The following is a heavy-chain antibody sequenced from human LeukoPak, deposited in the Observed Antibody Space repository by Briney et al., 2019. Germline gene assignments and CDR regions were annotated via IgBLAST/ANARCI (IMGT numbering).Heavy chain of an antibody. J-gene: IGHJ4*02. Sequence: ASVKVSCKASGYTFTGYYIHWVRQAPGQGLEWMGWINPNSGGTNYAQKFQGRVTMTRDTSISTAYMELSRLRSDDTAVYYCARDLVYSGYETFDYWGQGTLVTVSS. CDR2: INPNSGGT. V-gene: IGHV1-2*02. CDR3: ARDLVYSGYETFDY. D-gene: IGHD5-12*01. CDR1: GYTFTGYY.